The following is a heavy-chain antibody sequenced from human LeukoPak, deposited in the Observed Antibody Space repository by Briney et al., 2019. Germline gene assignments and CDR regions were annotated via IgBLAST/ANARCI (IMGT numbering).Heavy chain of an antibody. Sequence: SETLSLTCTVSGGYISSHYWSWIRQPAGKGLEWIGRIYTSGSTNYNPSLKSRVTMSLDTSKNQFSLKLSSVTAADTAVYYCARDVPASIATCYFDYWGQGTLVTVSS. CDR3: ARDVPASIATCYFDY. CDR2: IYTSGST. V-gene: IGHV4-4*07. D-gene: IGHD6-6*01. J-gene: IGHJ4*02. CDR1: GGYISSHY.